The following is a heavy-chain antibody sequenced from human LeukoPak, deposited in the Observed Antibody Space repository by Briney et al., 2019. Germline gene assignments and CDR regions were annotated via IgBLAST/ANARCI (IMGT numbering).Heavy chain of an antibody. V-gene: IGHV1-8*03. CDR2: MNPNSGNT. Sequence: ASVKVSCKASGYTFTSYDINWVRQATGQGLEWMGWMNPNSGNTGYAQKFQGRVTITRNTSISTAYMELSSLRSEDTAVYYCTRTDYYYYYMDVWGKGTTVTVSS. D-gene: IGHD2-2*01. J-gene: IGHJ6*03. CDR1: GYTFTSYD. CDR3: TRTDYYYYYMDV.